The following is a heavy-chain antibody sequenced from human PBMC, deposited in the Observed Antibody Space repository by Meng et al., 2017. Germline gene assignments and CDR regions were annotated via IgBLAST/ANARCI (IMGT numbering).Heavy chain of an antibody. CDR3: ARDDYSNYLPFDY. Sequence: QVQLVQSGAGVEKPGSSVQVSCQASGGTFSSYAISWVRQAPGQGLEWMGGIIPIVGTANYAQKFQGRVTITADESTSTAYMELSSLRSEDTAVYYCARDDYSNYLPFDYWGQGTLVTVSS. CDR2: IIPIVGTA. J-gene: IGHJ4*02. D-gene: IGHD4-11*01. CDR1: GGTFSSYA. V-gene: IGHV1-69*01.